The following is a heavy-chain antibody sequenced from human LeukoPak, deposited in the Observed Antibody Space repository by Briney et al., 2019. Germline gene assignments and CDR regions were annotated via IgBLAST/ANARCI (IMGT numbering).Heavy chain of an antibody. CDR2: IYYSGST. J-gene: IGHJ4*02. Sequence: SETLSLTCTVSGGSISSYYWSWIRQPPGKGLEWIGYIYYSGSTNYNPSLKSRVTISVDTSKYQFSLKLSSVTAADTAVYYCARGGKRIAARFDYWGQGTLVTVSS. D-gene: IGHD6-13*01. CDR1: GGSISSYY. V-gene: IGHV4-59*01. CDR3: ARGGKRIAARFDY.